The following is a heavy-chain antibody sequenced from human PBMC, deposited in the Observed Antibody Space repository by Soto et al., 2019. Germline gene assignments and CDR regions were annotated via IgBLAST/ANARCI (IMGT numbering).Heavy chain of an antibody. Sequence: QVQLQESGPGLVKPSETLSLTCTVSGGSISSYYWSWIRQPPGKGLEWIGYIYYSGSTNYNPSLNRRVTISVDTSTHRSSLKLSSVTAADTAVYYCARHHDSWGQGTLVTVSS. CDR2: IYYSGST. CDR3: ARHHDS. CDR1: GGSISSYY. J-gene: IGHJ4*02. V-gene: IGHV4-59*08.